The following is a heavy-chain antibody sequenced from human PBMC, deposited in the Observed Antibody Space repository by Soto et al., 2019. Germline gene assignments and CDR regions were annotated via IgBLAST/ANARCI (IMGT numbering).Heavy chain of an antibody. J-gene: IGHJ5*02. Sequence: ASVKVSCNASESTFINYDISWVLQATGQGLEWMGWMNPNSGNTGYALKFQGRVSMTRNTSIYTVYLELSSLASDDTAVYYCVRMASSGTLNWFDPWGQGTLVTVSS. D-gene: IGHD1-1*01. V-gene: IGHV1-8*01. CDR2: MNPNSGNT. CDR1: ESTFINYD. CDR3: VRMASSGTLNWFDP.